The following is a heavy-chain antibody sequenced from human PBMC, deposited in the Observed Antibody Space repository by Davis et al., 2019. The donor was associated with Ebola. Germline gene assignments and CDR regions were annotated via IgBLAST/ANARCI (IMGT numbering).Heavy chain of an antibody. J-gene: IGHJ6*02. V-gene: IGHV4-34*01. CDR1: GGSFSGYY. CDR2: IYHSGST. Sequence: PSETLSLTCAVYGGSFSGYYWSWIRQPPGKGLEWIGYIYHSGSTYYNPSLKSRVTISVDRSKNQFSLKLSSVTAADTAVYYCARDTRGYSSSCPLDCGMDVWGQGTTVTVSS. D-gene: IGHD6-13*01. CDR3: ARDTRGYSSSCPLDCGMDV.